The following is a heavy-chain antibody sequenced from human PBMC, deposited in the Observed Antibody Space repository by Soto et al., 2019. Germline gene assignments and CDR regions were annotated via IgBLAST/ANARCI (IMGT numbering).Heavy chain of an antibody. Sequence: QVQLVQSGAEVKKPGASVKVSCKASGYTFSTYAIDWVRQAPGQGLEWMGWLNPSNGNSRYSKKFQGKVTMTRDTSASTAYMEVRNLTSEDTAVYYCARDPLKSLSGLDHWGQGALVTVSS. D-gene: IGHD3-10*01. V-gene: IGHV1-3*01. J-gene: IGHJ5*02. CDR3: ARDPLKSLSGLDH. CDR2: LNPSNGNS. CDR1: GYTFSTYA.